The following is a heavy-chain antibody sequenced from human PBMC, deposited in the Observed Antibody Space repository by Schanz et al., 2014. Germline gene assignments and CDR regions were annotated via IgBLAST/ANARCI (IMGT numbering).Heavy chain of an antibody. CDR3: ATIGVNDYWRFGLDL. Sequence: QVQLVQPGAAVRKPGSSVRVSCKASGGTFTSYAFSWVRQAPGQGLEWMGRIIPIVDITNYAQKFLGRVTITADKSTSTAYMELKSLRSADTAVYYCATIGVNDYWRFGLDLWGQGTTVTVSS. CDR1: GGTFTSYA. J-gene: IGHJ6*02. CDR2: IIPIVDIT. D-gene: IGHD3-16*01. V-gene: IGHV1-69*04.